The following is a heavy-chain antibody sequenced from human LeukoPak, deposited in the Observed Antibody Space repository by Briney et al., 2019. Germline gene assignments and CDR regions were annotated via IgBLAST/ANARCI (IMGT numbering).Heavy chain of an antibody. CDR3: AKERNYNHRAADY. J-gene: IGHJ4*02. CDR1: GFIFSSYA. D-gene: IGHD1-1*01. CDR2: ISGSRGTT. Sequence: GGSLRLSCAASGFIFSSYAMSWVRQAPGRGLGWVSTISGSRGTTYYADSVKGRFTISRDNSKNTLYLQMNSLRAEDTAVYYCAKERNYNHRAADYWGQGTLVTVSS. V-gene: IGHV3-23*01.